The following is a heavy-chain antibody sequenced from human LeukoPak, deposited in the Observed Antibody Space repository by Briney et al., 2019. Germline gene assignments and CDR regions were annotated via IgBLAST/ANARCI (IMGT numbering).Heavy chain of an antibody. CDR1: GFTFSSYA. D-gene: IGHD1-26*01. V-gene: IGHV3-23*01. J-gene: IGHJ6*02. CDR2: ISSSGGST. CDR3: AKDRRPTGSAMMAARGSGMDV. Sequence: GGSLRLSCAASGFTFSSYAMSWVRQAPGKGLEWVSPISSSGGSTYYAGSVKGRFTISRDNSKNTLFLQMNSLRAEDTAVYYCAKDRRPTGSAMMAARGSGMDVWGQGTTVTVSS.